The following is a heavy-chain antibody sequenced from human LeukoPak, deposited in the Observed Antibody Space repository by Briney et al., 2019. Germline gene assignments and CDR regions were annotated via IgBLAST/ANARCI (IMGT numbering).Heavy chain of an antibody. J-gene: IGHJ4*02. V-gene: IGHV4-39*01. D-gene: IGHD6-6*01. CDR2: IYYSGST. CDR1: GGSISSSSYY. CDR3: ASIMAARQWYFDY. Sequence: SETLSLTCTVSGGSISSSSYYWGWIRQPPGKGLEWIGSIYYSGSTYYNPPLKSRVTISVDTSKNQFSLKLSSVTAADTAVYYCASIMAARQWYFDYWGQGTLVTVSS.